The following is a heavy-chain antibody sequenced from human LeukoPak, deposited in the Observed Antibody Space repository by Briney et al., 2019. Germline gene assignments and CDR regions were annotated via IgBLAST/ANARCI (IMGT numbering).Heavy chain of an antibody. D-gene: IGHD6-19*01. CDR1: RFTFNTYA. CDR2: ISYDGRNT. J-gene: IGHJ6*03. V-gene: IGHV3-30*04. CDR3: AREGAVRGGDYHYYHMDV. Sequence: GGSLRLSWEASRFTFNTYAVHWVRQAPGKGLEWVAHISYDGRNTYYAESVKGRFTISRDNSKNTLYLQLNSLRTEDTALYYCAREGAVRGGDYHYYHMDVWGKGTTVTVSS.